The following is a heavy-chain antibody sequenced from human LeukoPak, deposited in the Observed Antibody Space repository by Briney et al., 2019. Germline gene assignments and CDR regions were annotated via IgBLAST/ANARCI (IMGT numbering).Heavy chain of an antibody. V-gene: IGHV1-2*02. J-gene: IGHJ4*02. CDR1: GYAFTGYY. CDR3: ASGGFANWGVFDY. CDR2: INPNSGGT. D-gene: IGHD7-27*01. Sequence: GASVKVSCKASGYAFTGYYMHWVRQAPGQGLEWMGWINPNSGGTNYAQKFQGRVTMTRDTSIGTTYMELSRLRSDDTAVYYCASGGFANWGVFDYWGQGTLVTVSS.